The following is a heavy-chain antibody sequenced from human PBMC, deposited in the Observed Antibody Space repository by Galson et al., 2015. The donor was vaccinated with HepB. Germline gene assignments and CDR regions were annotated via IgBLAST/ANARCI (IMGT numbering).Heavy chain of an antibody. D-gene: IGHD2-15*01. V-gene: IGHV1-2*06. J-gene: IGHJ6*03. CDR1: GYSFIDYN. Sequence: SVKVSCKASGYSFIDYNMHWVRQAPGQGLEWMGRINPSSGGTNYAQQFQGRVTMTTYTSITTAYMELNRLRSDDTAVYYCASWGYCSGGSCYWGYYLAVWGKGTTVTVSS. CDR2: INPSSGGT. CDR3: ASWGYCSGGSCYWGYYLAV.